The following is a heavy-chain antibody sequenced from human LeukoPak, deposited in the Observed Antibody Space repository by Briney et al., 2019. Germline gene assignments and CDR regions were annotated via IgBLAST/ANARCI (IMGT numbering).Heavy chain of an antibody. CDR1: GYSFTTYW. CDR3: ARRMVGATSYYFDY. D-gene: IGHD1-26*01. CDR2: VHPGDSDS. J-gene: IGHJ4*02. V-gene: IGHV5-51*01. Sequence: GESLKISCKGSGYSFTTYWIGWVRQMPGDGLEWMGIVHPGDSDSTYSPSFQGQVIFSADKSISTAYLQWSSLKASDTAMYYCARRMVGATSYYFDYWGQGTLVTVSS.